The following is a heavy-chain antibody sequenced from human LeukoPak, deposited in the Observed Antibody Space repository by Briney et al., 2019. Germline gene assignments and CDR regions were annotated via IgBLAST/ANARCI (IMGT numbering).Heavy chain of an antibody. V-gene: IGHV4-34*01. CDR2: INHSGST. D-gene: IGHD6-13*01. J-gene: IGHJ4*02. CDR1: GGSFSGYY. CDR3: ARGLTAAAGTGGDY. Sequence: PSETLSLTCAVYGGSFSGYYWSWIRQPPGKGLEWIGEINHSGSTNYNPSLKSRVTISVDTSKNQFSLKLSSVTAADTAVYYCARGLTAAAGTGGDYWGQGTLVTVSS.